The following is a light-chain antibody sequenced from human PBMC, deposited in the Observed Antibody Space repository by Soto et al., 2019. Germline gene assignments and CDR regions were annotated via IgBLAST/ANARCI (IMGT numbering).Light chain of an antibody. Sequence: DIQMTQSPSSLSASVGDRVTITCRASQGISDYLAWYQQKPGKVPQFLIYAASTLLSGVPSRFSGSGSGTDFTLTISSLQPEDVATYYCQKYDGAPFTFGQGTRLEIK. V-gene: IGKV1-27*01. J-gene: IGKJ5*01. CDR1: QGISDY. CDR3: QKYDGAPFT. CDR2: AAS.